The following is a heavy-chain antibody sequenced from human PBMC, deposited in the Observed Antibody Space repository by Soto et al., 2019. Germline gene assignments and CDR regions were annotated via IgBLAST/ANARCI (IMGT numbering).Heavy chain of an antibody. D-gene: IGHD4-17*01. CDR3: ARVPFVIFGDSVPFDY. V-gene: IGHV1-8*01. CDR2: VNPNSGNT. J-gene: IGHJ4*02. Sequence: VQLRQSGAEVKKPGASVKVSCKTSGFTFTSYDINWVRQAPGQGLEWLGWVNPNSGNTDYAQKFQGRVTMTRNTSITTAYMELSSLRSEDTAVYYSARVPFVIFGDSVPFDYWGQGTLVTVSS. CDR1: GFTFTSYD.